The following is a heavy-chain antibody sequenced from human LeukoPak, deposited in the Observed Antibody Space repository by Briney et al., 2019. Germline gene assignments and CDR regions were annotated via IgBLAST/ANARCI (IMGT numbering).Heavy chain of an antibody. CDR2: IYHSGST. CDR1: GGSISSSNW. D-gene: IGHD2-2*01. J-gene: IGHJ4*02. Sequence: PSETLSLTCTVSGGSISSSNWWSWVRQPPGKGLEWIGEIYHSGSTNYNPSLKSRVTISVDKSKNQFSLKLSSVTAADTAVYYCARLYCSSTSCSRGFDYWGQGTLVTVSS. V-gene: IGHV4-4*02. CDR3: ARLYCSSTSCSRGFDY.